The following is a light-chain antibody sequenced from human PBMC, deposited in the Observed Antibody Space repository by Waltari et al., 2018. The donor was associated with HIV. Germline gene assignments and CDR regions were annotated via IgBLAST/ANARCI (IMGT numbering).Light chain of an antibody. J-gene: IGLJ3*02. CDR1: SSNVVAND. CDR3: ATWDDSLSAWL. CDR2: HNH. Sequence: QSVLTQPPSASATPGPRVTIPCSASSSNVVANDAYWYKQLPGTAPVLVIDHNHPRPLGVPDRFSGSKSGTSASLAISGLRSEDEADYYCATWDDSLSAWLFGGGTRLSVL. V-gene: IGLV1-47*01.